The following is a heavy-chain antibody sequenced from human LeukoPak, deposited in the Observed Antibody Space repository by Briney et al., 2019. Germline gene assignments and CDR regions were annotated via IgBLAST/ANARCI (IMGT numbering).Heavy chain of an antibody. CDR2: INHSGST. CDR3: ARGRNAYYYGSGSYYP. V-gene: IGHV4-34*01. D-gene: IGHD3-10*01. J-gene: IGHJ5*02. CDR1: GGSFSGYY. Sequence: KPSETLSLTCAVYGGSFSGYYWSWIRQPPGKGLEWIGEINHSGSTNYNPSLKSRVTISVDTSKNQFSLKLSSVTAADTAVYYCARGRNAYYYGSGSYYPWGQGTLVTVSS.